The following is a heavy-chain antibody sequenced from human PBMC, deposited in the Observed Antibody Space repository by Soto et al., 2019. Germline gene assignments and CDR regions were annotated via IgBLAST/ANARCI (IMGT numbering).Heavy chain of an antibody. J-gene: IGHJ6*02. CDR1: GFTFSSYS. D-gene: IGHD1-7*01. Sequence: EVPLVESGGGLVQPRGSLRLSCAASGFTFSSYSMNWVRQAPGKGPEWGSYISSSSSTIYYADSVKGRVTISRDNAKNSLYLNMNCLRDEDTAVYYCARDPGTTLDGMDVWGHGTTVTVSS. V-gene: IGHV3-48*02. CDR2: ISSSSSTI. CDR3: ARDPGTTLDGMDV.